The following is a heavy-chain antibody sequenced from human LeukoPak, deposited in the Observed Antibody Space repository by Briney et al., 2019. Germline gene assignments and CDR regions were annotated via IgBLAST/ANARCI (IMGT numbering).Heavy chain of an antibody. Sequence: GGSLRLSCAASGFTFSSYSMNWVRQAPGKGLEWVSYISSSSTIYYADSVKGRFTISKDNSKNTLYLQMNSLRVEDTAVYYCARDPGHSGWYGDYWGQGTLVTVSS. V-gene: IGHV3-48*01. CDR3: ARDPGHSGWYGDY. CDR2: ISSSSTI. J-gene: IGHJ4*02. CDR1: GFTFSSYS. D-gene: IGHD6-19*01.